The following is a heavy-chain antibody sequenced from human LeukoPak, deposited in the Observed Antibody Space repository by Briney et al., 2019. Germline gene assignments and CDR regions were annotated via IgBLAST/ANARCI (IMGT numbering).Heavy chain of an antibody. CDR3: ARQRLRLGELSLLLDY. V-gene: IGHV3-64*02. D-gene: IGHD3-16*02. Sequence: GGSLKLSCAASGFTFSSYALHWVRQAPGKGLEYVSFISSNGGSTYYADSVRGRFTISRDNSNNTLYLQMGSLSADDMAVYYCARQRLRLGELSLLLDYWGQGSLVTVSS. J-gene: IGHJ4*02. CDR2: ISSNGGST. CDR1: GFTFSSYA.